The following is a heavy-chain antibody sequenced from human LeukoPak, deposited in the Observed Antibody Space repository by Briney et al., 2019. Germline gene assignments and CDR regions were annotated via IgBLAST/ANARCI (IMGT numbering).Heavy chain of an antibody. CDR3: ARVGGTNYYYYGVDV. J-gene: IGHJ6*02. CDR1: GGSISNYY. V-gene: IGHV4-59*01. CDR2: IYYSGST. D-gene: IGHD1-26*01. Sequence: PSETLSLTCTVSGGSISNYYWSWIRQPPGKGLEWNGYIYYSGSTNYNPSLKSRVTISVDTSKNQFSLKLSSVTAADTAVYYCARVGGTNYYYYGVDVWSQGTTVTVSS.